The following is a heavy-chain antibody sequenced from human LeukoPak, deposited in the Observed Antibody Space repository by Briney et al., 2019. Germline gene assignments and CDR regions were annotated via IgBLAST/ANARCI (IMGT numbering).Heavy chain of an antibody. D-gene: IGHD3-22*01. CDR2: ITPNSGGT. CDR3: ARDPVYYDSSGYNDAFDI. Sequence: ASVKVSCKASGYTFTGYYMHWVRQAPGQGLEWRGRITPNSGGTNYAQKFQGRVTMTRDTSISTAHMELSRMRSDDTAVYYCARDPVYYDSSGYNDAFDIWGQGTMVTVSS. J-gene: IGHJ3*02. V-gene: IGHV1-2*06. CDR1: GYTFTGYY.